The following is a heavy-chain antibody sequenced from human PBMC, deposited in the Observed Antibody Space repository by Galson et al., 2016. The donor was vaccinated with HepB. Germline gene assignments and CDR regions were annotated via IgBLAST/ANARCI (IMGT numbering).Heavy chain of an antibody. V-gene: IGHV4-59*12. J-gene: IGHJ6*02. CDR2: VYYSGTT. CDR3: ARDVDTAMVNESGGMDV. D-gene: IGHD5-18*01. Sequence: SETLSLTCTVSGGSISSYYWSWIRQPPGKGLEWIGNVYYSGTTYYNPSLKSRLTISVDASKSHFSLKLSSVTAADTAVYYCARDVDTAMVNESGGMDVWGQGTTVTVSS. CDR1: GGSISSYY.